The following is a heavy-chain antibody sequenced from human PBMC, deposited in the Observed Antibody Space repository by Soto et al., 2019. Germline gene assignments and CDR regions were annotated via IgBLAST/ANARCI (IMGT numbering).Heavy chain of an antibody. J-gene: IGHJ1*01. D-gene: IGHD1-26*01. V-gene: IGHV4-39*01. CDR3: ARHSEVGSYVGYFHY. CDR1: GGSISSSTYF. CDR2: MHYSGST. Sequence: QLQLQESGPRLVKPSETLSLTCTVSGGSISSSTYFWGWIRQPPGEGLEWIASMHYSGSTYYNPSLKSRVTVSVDTPKNKSSLKLNYVTAAATAVYYCARHSEVGSYVGYFHYWSQGTLVTVSS.